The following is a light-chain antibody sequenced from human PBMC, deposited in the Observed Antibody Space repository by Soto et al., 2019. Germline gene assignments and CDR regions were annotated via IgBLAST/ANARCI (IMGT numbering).Light chain of an antibody. CDR3: QHYDRSPRT. J-gene: IGKJ2*01. Sequence: ETVLTQSPGTVSLSPGERATLSCRTSQSVNSNYLAWYQQKPGQAPRLLINLVFNRATGIPDRFSGSGSGTDFTLTISALEPEDSAVYYCQHYDRSPRTFGQGTKLEIK. CDR1: QSVNSNY. CDR2: LVF. V-gene: IGKV3-20*01.